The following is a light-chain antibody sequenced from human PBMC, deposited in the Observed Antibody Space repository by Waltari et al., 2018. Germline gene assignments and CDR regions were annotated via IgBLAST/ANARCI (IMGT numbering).Light chain of an antibody. J-gene: IGLJ2*01. CDR2: AVS. V-gene: IGLV2-23*02. CDR3: SSYAGSSKGV. Sequence: SALTQPAPVPGSPGQSITISRTGTRRHVGNSTPVPRYHQHPGKAPKLMIYAVSKRPSGVSDRCSGSKSGDMASLTISGLQPEDEAEYFCSSYAGSSKGVFGGGTKVTVL. CDR1: RRHVGNSTP.